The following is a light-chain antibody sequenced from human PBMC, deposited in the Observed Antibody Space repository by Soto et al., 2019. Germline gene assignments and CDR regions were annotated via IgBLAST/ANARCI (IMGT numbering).Light chain of an antibody. Sequence: QSVLTQPPSASGSPRQSVTISCTGTSSDVGGYNYVSWYQQHPGKAPKLMIYEVSKRPSGVPDRFSGSKSGNTASLTVSGLQAEDEAEYYCRSYAVRNIHYVFGTGTKVTVL. J-gene: IGLJ1*01. V-gene: IGLV2-8*01. CDR1: SSDVGGYNY. CDR2: EVS. CDR3: RSYAVRNIHYV.